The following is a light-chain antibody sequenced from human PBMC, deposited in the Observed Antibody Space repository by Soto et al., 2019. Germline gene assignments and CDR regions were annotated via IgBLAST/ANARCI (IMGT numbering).Light chain of an antibody. CDR2: DNN. CDR1: SSNIGSNY. J-gene: IGLJ2*01. Sequence: QSVLTQPPSVSAAPGQEVTISCSGSSSNIGSNYVSWYQHVPGTAPRLLIYDNNKRPSGIPDRFSGSKSGTSATLDITGLQTGDEADYYCGTWDNSLSGVIFGGGTKLTVL. V-gene: IGLV1-51*01. CDR3: GTWDNSLSGVI.